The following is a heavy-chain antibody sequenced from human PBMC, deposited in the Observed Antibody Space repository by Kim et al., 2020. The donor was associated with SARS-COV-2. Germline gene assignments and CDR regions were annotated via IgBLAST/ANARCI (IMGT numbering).Heavy chain of an antibody. D-gene: IGHD3-10*01. CDR1: GFTFSSYS. J-gene: IGHJ3*02. V-gene: IGHV3-48*02. CDR2: ISSSSSTI. Sequence: GGFLRLSCAASGFTFSSYSMNWVRQAPGKGLEWVSYISSSSSTIYYADSVKGRFTISRDNAKNSLYLQMNSLRDEDTAVYYCARDPRETPPKILLWFGDLPEMGSNDAFDIWGQGTMVTVSS. CDR3: ARDPRETPPKILLWFGDLPEMGSNDAFDI.